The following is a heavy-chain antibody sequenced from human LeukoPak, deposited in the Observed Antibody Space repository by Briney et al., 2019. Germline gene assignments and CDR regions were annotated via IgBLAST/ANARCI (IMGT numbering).Heavy chain of an antibody. CDR3: ARSYYVSSGSSLFDH. CDR1: GGSISSSSYY. Sequence: SETLSLTCTVSGGSISSSSYYWGWIRQPPGKGLEWIGEIYHSGSTNYNPSLKSRVTISVDESKNQFSLKLSSVTAADTAVYYCARSYYVSSGSSLFDHWGQGTLVTVSS. CDR2: IYHSGST. D-gene: IGHD3-22*01. V-gene: IGHV4-39*07. J-gene: IGHJ4*02.